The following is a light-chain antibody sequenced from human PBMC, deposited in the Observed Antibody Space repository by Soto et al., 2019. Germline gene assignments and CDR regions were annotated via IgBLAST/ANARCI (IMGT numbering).Light chain of an antibody. CDR3: AAWDDSLNALYV. Sequence: QSVLTQRPSASGTPGQRVTISCSGSSSNIGNNTVNWYQQLPGTAPKLLIYTSNQRPSGVPDRFSGSKSGTSASLAISGLQSGDEADYYCAAWDDSLNALYVFGTGTKLTVL. CDR1: SSNIGNNT. J-gene: IGLJ1*01. CDR2: TSN. V-gene: IGLV1-44*01.